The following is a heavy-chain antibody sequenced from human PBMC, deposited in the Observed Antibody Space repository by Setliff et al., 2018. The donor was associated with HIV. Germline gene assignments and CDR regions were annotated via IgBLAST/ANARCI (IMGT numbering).Heavy chain of an antibody. CDR2: ISVYNGNT. V-gene: IGHV1-18*01. Sequence: ASVKVSARLLVTPLTPIVSPGRDRPLDKGLSGWDESAYNGRISVYNGNTNYAQNLQGRVTMTTDTSTSTAYMELSRLRSDDTAVYYCAREAPEDYFDNWGQGTLVTVSS. CDR1: VTPLTPIV. J-gene: IGHJ4*02. CDR3: AREAPEDYFDN.